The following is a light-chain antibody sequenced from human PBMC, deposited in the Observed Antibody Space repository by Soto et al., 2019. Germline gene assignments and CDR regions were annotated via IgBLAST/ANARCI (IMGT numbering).Light chain of an antibody. V-gene: IGLV2-14*01. CDR2: DVS. Sequence: QSALTQPASVSGSPGQSITISCTGTSSDVGGYNYVSWYQQHPGKAPKLMISDVSNRPSGVSNRVSGSKSGNTASLTIAGLQAEDEAEFYCSSYTSSSPHVVFGGGTKLTVL. CDR1: SSDVGGYNY. CDR3: SSYTSSSPHVV. J-gene: IGLJ2*01.